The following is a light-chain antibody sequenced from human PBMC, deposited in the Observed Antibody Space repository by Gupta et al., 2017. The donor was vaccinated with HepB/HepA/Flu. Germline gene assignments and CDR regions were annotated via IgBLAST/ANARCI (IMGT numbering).Light chain of an antibody. CDR2: DAS. V-gene: IGKV3-11*01. CDR1: QSVSRY. Sequence: EIVLTQSPATLSLSPGERATRSCRARQSVSRYLAWYQQKPGQAPRLLIYDASNRDTGIPARFSGSGSGKDLTLTISSREPEDFAVYYCQQRSNWPPFTFGRGTKVEI. J-gene: IGKJ4*01. CDR3: QQRSNWPPFT.